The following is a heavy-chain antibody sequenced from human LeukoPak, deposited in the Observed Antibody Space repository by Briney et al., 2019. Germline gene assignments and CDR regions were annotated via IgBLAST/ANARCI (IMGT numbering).Heavy chain of an antibody. CDR1: GGSISRSSYY. V-gene: IGHV4-39*01. D-gene: IGHD1-26*01. Sequence: SETLSLTCTVSGGSISRSSYYWGWIRQPPGKGLAWIGSVYHTGTTYYSPSLKSRVTISADTSKNQFSLKLTSVTAADTAVYYCARHSVGPSTFDPWGQGTLVTVSS. CDR3: ARHSVGPSTFDP. CDR2: VYHTGTT. J-gene: IGHJ5*02.